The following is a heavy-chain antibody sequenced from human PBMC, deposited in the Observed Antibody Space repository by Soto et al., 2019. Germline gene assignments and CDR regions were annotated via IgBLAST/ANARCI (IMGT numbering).Heavy chain of an antibody. D-gene: IGHD3-10*01. CDR2: IYYSGST. CDR1: GGSFSGYY. Sequence: PSETLSLTCAVYGGSFSGYYWSWIRQPPGKGLEWIGSIYYSGSTYYNPSLKSRVTISVDTSKNQFSLKLSSVTAADTAVYYCARQGMVRGDPSYYYYYGMDVWGQGTTVTVSS. CDR3: ARQGMVRGDPSYYYYYGMDV. V-gene: IGHV4-34*01. J-gene: IGHJ6*02.